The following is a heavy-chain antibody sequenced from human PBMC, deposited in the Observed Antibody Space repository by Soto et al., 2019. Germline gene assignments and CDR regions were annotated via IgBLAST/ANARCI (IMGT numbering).Heavy chain of an antibody. CDR1: GDSITSSSHY. J-gene: IGHJ4*02. CDR3: ARSSIEPRVFMYPFDS. V-gene: IGHV4-39*01. CDR2: IYYDGNT. Sequence: QLQLQESGPGLVKPSETLSLTCTVSGDSITSSSHYWGWIRQPPGKGLECIANIYYDGNTYYNPSLKSRVAISLDTSKNQFSLRLNSVTAADTAVYYCARSSIEPRVFMYPFDSWGQGTLVIVSS. D-gene: IGHD6-6*01.